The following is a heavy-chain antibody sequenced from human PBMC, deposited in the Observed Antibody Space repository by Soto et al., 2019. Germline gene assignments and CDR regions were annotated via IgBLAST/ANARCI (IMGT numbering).Heavy chain of an antibody. J-gene: IGHJ6*02. V-gene: IGHV1-69*01. CDR2: IIPIFGTA. Sequence: SVKVYCKASGGSFTYTLSWVRQAPGQGLEWMGGIIPIFGTANYAQKFQGRVTITADESTSTAYMELNSLKTEDTAMFYCTTLNYGVDVWGQGTTVTVSS. CDR1: GGSFTYT. CDR3: TTLNYGVDV.